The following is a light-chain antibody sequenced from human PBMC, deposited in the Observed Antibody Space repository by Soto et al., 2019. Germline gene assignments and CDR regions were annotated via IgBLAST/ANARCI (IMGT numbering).Light chain of an antibody. J-gene: IGKJ4*01. Sequence: DIQMTQSPSSLSASVGDRVTITCQASQDISNYLNWYQQKPGKAPKLLIYDASNLETGVPSRFSGSGSGTDFTFTISCLQPEDIATYYCQQYDNLPLTFGGGTKVEI. V-gene: IGKV1-33*01. CDR1: QDISNY. CDR2: DAS. CDR3: QQYDNLPLT.